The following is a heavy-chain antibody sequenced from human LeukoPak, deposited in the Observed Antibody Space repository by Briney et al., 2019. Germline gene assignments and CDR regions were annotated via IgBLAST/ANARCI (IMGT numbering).Heavy chain of an antibody. D-gene: IGHD2-15*01. V-gene: IGHV4-59*01. CDR2: IYHSGTT. J-gene: IGHJ1*01. CDR1: GGSITSYF. CDR3: AQKAPYSPAYSQH. Sequence: PSETLSLTCTVSGGSITSYFWSWIRQPPPKGLEWIGYIYHSGTTNYNPSLKSRVTISADTSKNHFSLKLSSVTAADTAVYYCAQKAPYSPAYSQHWGQGTLVTVSS.